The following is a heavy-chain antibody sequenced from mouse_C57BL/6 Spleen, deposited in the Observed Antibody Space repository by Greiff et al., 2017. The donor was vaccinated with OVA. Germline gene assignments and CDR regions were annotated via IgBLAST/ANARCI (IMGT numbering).Heavy chain of an antibody. J-gene: IGHJ2*01. Sequence: VQLKESGPGLVKPSQSLSLTCSVTGYSITSGYYWNWIRQFPGNKLEWMGYISYAGSNNYNPSLKNRISITRDTSKNQFFLKLNSVTTEDTATYYCARDWDRLSYYFDYWGQGTTLTVSS. CDR3: ARDWDRLSYYFDY. V-gene: IGHV3-6*01. CDR1: GYSITSGYY. CDR2: ISYAGSN. D-gene: IGHD1-1*02.